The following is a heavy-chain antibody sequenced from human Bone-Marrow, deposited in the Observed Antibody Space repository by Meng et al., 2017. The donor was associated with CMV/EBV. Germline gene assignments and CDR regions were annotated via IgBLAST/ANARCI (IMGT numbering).Heavy chain of an antibody. D-gene: IGHD6-19*01. CDR2: IYYSGST. CDR1: GGSISSYY. V-gene: IGHV4-59*01. CDR3: ARVRSSGWHFDD. J-gene: IGHJ4*02. Sequence: SETLSLTCTVSGGSISSYYWSWIRQPPGKGLEWIGYIYYSGSTNYNPSLKSRVTISVDTSKNQFSLKLSSVTAADTAVYYCARVRSSGWHFDDWGQGTRVTGSS.